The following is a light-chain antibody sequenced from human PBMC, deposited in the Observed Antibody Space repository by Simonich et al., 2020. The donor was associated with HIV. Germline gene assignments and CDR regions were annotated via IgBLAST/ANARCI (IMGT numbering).Light chain of an antibody. CDR2: GAS. CDR3: QQRSNWIT. J-gene: IGKJ5*01. V-gene: IGKV3-15*01. Sequence: EIVMTQSPGTLSVSPGERATLSCRASQSVNSNLAWYQQKPGQAPRLLIYGASTRATGIPARFSGSESGTEFTLTISSLEPEDFAVYYCQQRSNWITFGQGTRLEIK. CDR1: QSVNSN.